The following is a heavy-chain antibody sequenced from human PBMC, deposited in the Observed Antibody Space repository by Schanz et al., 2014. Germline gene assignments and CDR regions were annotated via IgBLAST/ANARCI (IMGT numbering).Heavy chain of an antibody. D-gene: IGHD6-19*01. Sequence: EVQLLESGGGLVQPGGSLRLSCAASGFTFSTYAMSWARQTPGKGLEWVSYISNSGTTIYYADSVKGRFTISRDNAKNSLYLQMNSLRVEDTAVYYCARDLISSGWYGWGQGTLVTVSS. CDR1: GFTFSTYA. CDR3: ARDLISSGWYG. V-gene: IGHV3-48*04. CDR2: ISNSGTTI. J-gene: IGHJ4*02.